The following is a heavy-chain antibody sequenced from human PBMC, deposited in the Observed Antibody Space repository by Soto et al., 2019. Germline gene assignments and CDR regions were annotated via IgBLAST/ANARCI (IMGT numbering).Heavy chain of an antibody. CDR1: GFTFSSYA. D-gene: IGHD3-10*01. J-gene: IGHJ4*02. CDR3: AKDRFAFGEFPYYFDY. CDR2: ISGSGGSK. V-gene: IGHV3-23*01. Sequence: GALRLSCAASGFTFSSYAMSWVRQAPGKGLEWVSAISGSGGSKYYADSVKGRFTISRDNSKNTLYLQMNSLRAEDTAVYYCAKDRFAFGEFPYYFDYWGQGTLVTVSS.